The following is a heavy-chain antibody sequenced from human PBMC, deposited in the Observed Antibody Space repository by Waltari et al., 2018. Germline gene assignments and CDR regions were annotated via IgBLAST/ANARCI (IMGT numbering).Heavy chain of an antibody. CDR1: GVTFSSYA. Sequence: EVQLVESGGGLVQPGGSLRLSCAASGVTFSSYAMSWVRQAPGKGLEWVSAIRGRGGSTYYADSVKGRFTISRDNSKNTLYLQMNSLRAEDTAVYYCAKDRAIQLWLCPDYWGQGTLVTVSS. V-gene: IGHV3-23*04. J-gene: IGHJ4*02. CDR3: AKDRAIQLWLCPDY. CDR2: IRGRGGST. D-gene: IGHD5-18*01.